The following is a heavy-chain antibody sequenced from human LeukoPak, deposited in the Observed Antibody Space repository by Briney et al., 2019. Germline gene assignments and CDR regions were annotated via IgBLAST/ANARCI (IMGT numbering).Heavy chain of an antibody. CDR1: GGTFSSYA. J-gene: IGHJ4*02. D-gene: IGHD2-15*01. Sequence: GASVKVSCKASGGTFSSYAISWVRQAPGQGLEWMGGIIPIFGTANYAQKFQGRVTITTDESTSTAYMELSSLRSEDTAVYYCAREGSGGSSFDYWGQGTLVTVSS. V-gene: IGHV1-69*05. CDR2: IIPIFGTA. CDR3: AREGSGGSSFDY.